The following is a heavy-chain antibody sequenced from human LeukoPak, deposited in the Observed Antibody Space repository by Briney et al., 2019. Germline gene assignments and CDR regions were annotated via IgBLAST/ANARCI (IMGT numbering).Heavy chain of an antibody. V-gene: IGHV3-30*03. CDR1: GFTFSNYG. CDR2: ISYDGNDE. CDR3: ARGPH. J-gene: IGHJ4*02. Sequence: GGSLRLSCVASGFTFSNYGMHWVRQAPGKGLEWVTTISYDGNDEYYADSVKGRFTISRDNAKNSVYLQMNSLRTEDTAVYYCARGPHWGQGTLVTVSS.